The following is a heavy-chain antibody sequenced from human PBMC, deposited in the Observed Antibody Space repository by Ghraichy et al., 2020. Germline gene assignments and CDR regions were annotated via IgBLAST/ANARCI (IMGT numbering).Heavy chain of an antibody. CDR2: IYRDGSKV. V-gene: IGHV3-30*18. J-gene: IGHJ4*02. Sequence: GGSLRLSCAASGFTFSSYGMNWVRQAPGKGLEWVTVIYRDGSKVYYADSVKGRFTISRDNSKNTLYLQMNSLTAEDTAVYYCAKDDSDSECAYWSQGARVTVSS. CDR1: GFTFSSYG. CDR3: AKDDSDSECAY. D-gene: IGHD1-14*01.